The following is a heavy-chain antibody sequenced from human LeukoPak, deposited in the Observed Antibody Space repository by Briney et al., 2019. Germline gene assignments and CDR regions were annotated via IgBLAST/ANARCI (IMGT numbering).Heavy chain of an antibody. CDR2: ISYDGSNK. Sequence: GRSLRFSCAASGFTFSSYAMHWVRQAPGKGLEWVAVISYDGSNKYYADSVKGRFTISRDNSKNTLYLQMNSLRAEDTAMYYCARDRKGIIRYYFDYWGQGTLVTVSS. D-gene: IGHD3-10*01. V-gene: IGHV3-30-3*01. J-gene: IGHJ4*02. CDR3: ARDRKGIIRYYFDY. CDR1: GFTFSSYA.